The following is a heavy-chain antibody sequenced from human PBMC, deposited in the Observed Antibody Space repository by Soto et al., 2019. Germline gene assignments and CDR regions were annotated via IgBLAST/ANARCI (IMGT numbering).Heavy chain of an antibody. Sequence: GGSLRLSCAASGFTFSSYAMSWVRQAPGKGLEWVSAISGSGGSTYYADSVKGRFTISRDNSKNTLYLQMNSLRAEDTAVYYCAKDRGSSGWYDASTGMDVWGQGTTVTVSS. D-gene: IGHD6-19*01. CDR1: GFTFSSYA. CDR3: AKDRGSSGWYDASTGMDV. J-gene: IGHJ6*02. CDR2: ISGSGGST. V-gene: IGHV3-23*01.